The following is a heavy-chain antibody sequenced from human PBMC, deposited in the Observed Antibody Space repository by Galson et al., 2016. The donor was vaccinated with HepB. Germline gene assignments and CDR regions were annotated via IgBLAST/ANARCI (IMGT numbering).Heavy chain of an antibody. D-gene: IGHD3-3*01. J-gene: IGHJ5*02. CDR2: VYHSGIT. V-gene: IGHV4/OR15-8*01. Sequence: SETLSLTCSVSGGSISSSFWWTWVRQTPGKGLQWIGEVYHSGITNYNPSLGSRVTMSVDKSNNQFSLRLTSVTAADTAVYYCGPRATHCLVCQCFPWGQGISVTVSS. CDR1: GGSISSSFW. CDR3: GPRATHCLVCQCFP.